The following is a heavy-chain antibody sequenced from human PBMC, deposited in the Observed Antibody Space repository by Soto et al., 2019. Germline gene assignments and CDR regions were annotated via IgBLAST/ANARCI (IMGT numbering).Heavy chain of an antibody. Sequence: QVQLVQSGAEVKKPGASVKLSCKASGYTFINYYIHWVRQAPGQGLEWMGIFNPTSGSTHYAQKFQGRVTLTMDTSTRTVYMELSSLRFDDTAVYYCARDLAAGDYWGQGTLVTVSS. D-gene: IGHD6-13*01. CDR3: ARDLAAGDY. V-gene: IGHV1-46*01. J-gene: IGHJ4*02. CDR2: FNPTSGST. CDR1: GYTFINYY.